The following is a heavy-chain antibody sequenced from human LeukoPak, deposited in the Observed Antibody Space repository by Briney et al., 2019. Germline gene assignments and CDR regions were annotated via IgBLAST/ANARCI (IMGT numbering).Heavy chain of an antibody. D-gene: IGHD4-17*01. Sequence: GGSLRLSCAASGFPFSRFAMSWVRQAPWKGLEWVSTISGSGGTTNYADSVKGRFTFSRGNSQNTLYLQMNSLRAEDTAIYYCTKDLPDYGDYIEGYWGQGTLVTVSS. CDR3: TKDLPDYGDYIEGY. J-gene: IGHJ4*02. CDR1: GFPFSRFA. CDR2: ISGSGGTT. V-gene: IGHV3-23*01.